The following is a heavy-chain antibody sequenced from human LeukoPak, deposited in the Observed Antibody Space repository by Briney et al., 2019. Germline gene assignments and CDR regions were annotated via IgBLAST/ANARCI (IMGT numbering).Heavy chain of an antibody. V-gene: IGHV4-34*01. CDR1: GGSFSGYY. D-gene: IGHD5-18*01. CDR2: INHSGST. Sequence: PSETLSLTCAVYGGSFSGYYWSWIRQPPGKGLEWIGEINHSGSTNYNPSLKSRVTISVDTSKNQFSLKLSSVTAADTAVYYCAAMGQLWTKVVDYWGQGTLVTVSS. J-gene: IGHJ4*02. CDR3: AAMGQLWTKVVDY.